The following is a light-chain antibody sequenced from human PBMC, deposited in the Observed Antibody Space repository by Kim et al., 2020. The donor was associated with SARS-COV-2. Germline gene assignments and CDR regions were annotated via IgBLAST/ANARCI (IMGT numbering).Light chain of an antibody. CDR1: QSVSSN. CDR3: QQYNNRGT. J-gene: IGKJ1*01. Sequence: VTTGEKATRTCRASQSVSSNLAWYQQKPGQAPRVLIYGASTRATGIPARFSGSGSGTEFTLTISSLQSEDFAVYYCQQYNNRGTFGQGTKVEIK. CDR2: GAS. V-gene: IGKV3-15*01.